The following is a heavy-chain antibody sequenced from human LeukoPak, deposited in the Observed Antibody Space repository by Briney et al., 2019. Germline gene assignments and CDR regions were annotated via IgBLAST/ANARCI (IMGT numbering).Heavy chain of an antibody. CDR2: MYNSGTT. Sequence: SETLSLTCTVSGGSISSGGYYWNWIRQHPGKGLEWIGYMYNSGTTYYNPSLKSRATISVDTSKNQFSLKLTSVTDADTAVYHRARGGSYGGNLNYWGQGTLLTVSS. CDR3: ARGGSYGGNLNY. D-gene: IGHD4-23*01. J-gene: IGHJ4*02. CDR1: GGSISSGGYY. V-gene: IGHV4-31*03.